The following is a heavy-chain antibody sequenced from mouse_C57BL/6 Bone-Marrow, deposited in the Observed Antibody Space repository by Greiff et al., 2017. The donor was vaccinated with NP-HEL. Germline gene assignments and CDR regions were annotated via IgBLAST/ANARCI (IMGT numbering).Heavy chain of an antibody. CDR2: INSDGSST. J-gene: IGHJ1*03. Sequence: EVQRVESEGGLVQPGSSMKLSCTASGFTFSDYYMAWVSQVPEKGLEWVANINSDGSSTYYLDSLKGRFTLSRDNAKNLLYLQMSSLKSEDTATYDGARCITTGVAHVDVWGTGTTVTVSS. V-gene: IGHV5-16*01. CDR1: GFTFSDYY. CDR3: ARCITTGVAHVDV. D-gene: IGHD1-1*01.